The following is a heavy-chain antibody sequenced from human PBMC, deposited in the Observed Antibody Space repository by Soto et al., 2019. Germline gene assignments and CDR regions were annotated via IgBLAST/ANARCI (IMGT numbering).Heavy chain of an antibody. CDR3: ARGGGIYSISWPLDY. CDR2: TSDYNGNT. D-gene: IGHD6-13*01. Sequence: ASVKVSCKASGYTLTNYGISWARQAPGQGLEWMGWTSDYNGNTNYAQKFQGRVTLTTDTSTSTAYMELRSLRSDDTAVYYCARGGGIYSISWPLDYWGQGTLVTVSS. J-gene: IGHJ4*02. V-gene: IGHV1-18*04. CDR1: GYTLTNYG.